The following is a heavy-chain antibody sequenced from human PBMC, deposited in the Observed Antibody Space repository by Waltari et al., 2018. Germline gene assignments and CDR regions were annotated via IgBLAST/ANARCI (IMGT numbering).Heavy chain of an antibody. J-gene: IGHJ4*02. D-gene: IGHD7-27*01. CDR3: ARTGDEDY. Sequence: QVQLVQSGAEVKKPGSSVKVSCKASGGTFRRYTISWVRQAPGQGLEWMGRIIPILGIANYAQKFQGRVTITADKSTSTAYMELSSLRSEDTAVYYCARTGDEDYWGQGTLVTVSS. V-gene: IGHV1-69*02. CDR2: IIPILGIA. CDR1: GGTFRRYT.